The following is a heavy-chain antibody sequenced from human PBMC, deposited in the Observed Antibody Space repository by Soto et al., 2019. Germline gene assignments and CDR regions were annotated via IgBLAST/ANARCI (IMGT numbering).Heavy chain of an antibody. CDR2: IYYSGST. Sequence: SETLSLTCTVSGGSISSGGYYWSWIRQHPGKGLEWIGYIYYSGSTYYNPSLKCRVTISVDTSKNQFSLKLSSVTAADTAVYYCASYYDSRSNWFDPWGQGTLVTVSS. CDR3: ASYYDSRSNWFDP. D-gene: IGHD3-22*01. J-gene: IGHJ5*02. V-gene: IGHV4-31*03. CDR1: GGSISSGGYY.